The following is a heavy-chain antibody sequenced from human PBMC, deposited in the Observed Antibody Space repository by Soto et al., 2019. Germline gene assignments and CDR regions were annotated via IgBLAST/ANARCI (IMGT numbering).Heavy chain of an antibody. J-gene: IGHJ4*02. D-gene: IGHD4-17*01. V-gene: IGHV3-73*01. CDR3: TRDPTQDYDGGY. CDR1: GFTFSGSA. Sequence: GGSLRLSCAASGFTFSGSAMHWVRQASGKGLEWVGRIRSKANSYATAYAASVKGRFTISRDDSKNTAYLQMNSLKTEDTAVYYCTRDPTQDYDGGYWGQGTLVTVSS. CDR2: IRSKANSYAT.